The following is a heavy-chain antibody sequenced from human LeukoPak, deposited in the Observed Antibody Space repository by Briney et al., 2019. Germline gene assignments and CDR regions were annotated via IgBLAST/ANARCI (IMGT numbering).Heavy chain of an antibody. J-gene: IGHJ4*02. CDR2: IKQNGSEK. CDR3: ARRFDY. V-gene: IGHV3-7*02. Sequence: PGGSLRLSCAASGFTFSNFWMHWVRQAPGKGLEWVANIKQNGSEKYYVDSVKGRFTISRDNAKNSLFLQMNSLRAEDTALYYCARRFDYWGQGTLVTVSS. CDR1: GFTFSNFW.